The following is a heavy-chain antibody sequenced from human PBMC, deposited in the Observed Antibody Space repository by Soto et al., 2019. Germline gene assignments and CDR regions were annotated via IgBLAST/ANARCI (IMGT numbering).Heavy chain of an antibody. CDR2: VYYRGRS. V-gene: IGHV4-39*01. CDR3: VSQRTSVLTQAYFDY. J-gene: IGHJ4*02. CDR1: GGSVSNSHYY. Sequence: SETLSLTCTVSGGSVSNSHYYWGWIRQSPGKGLELIGSVYYRGRSYSKSSVKSRVTISVDTSKDQFSLNLNSVTAADTAVYFCVSQRTSVLTQAYFDYWGPGALVTVSS. D-gene: IGHD2-8*01.